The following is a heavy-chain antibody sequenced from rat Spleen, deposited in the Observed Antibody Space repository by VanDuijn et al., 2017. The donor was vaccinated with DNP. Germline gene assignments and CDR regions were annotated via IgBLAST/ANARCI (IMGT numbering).Heavy chain of an antibody. CDR2: ISSGGST. J-gene: IGHJ2*01. D-gene: IGHD4-1*01. CDR3: ARDWDGYNIDY. CDR1: GFSLTSYG. V-gene: IGHV2S12*01. Sequence: QVQLKESGPGLVQPSQTLSLTCTVSGFSLTSYGVSWVRQPPGKGLEWIAAISSGGSTYYNSALKSRLSISRDTSKSQVFLKMNSLQSGDTATYYCARDWDGYNIDYWGHGVMVTVSS.